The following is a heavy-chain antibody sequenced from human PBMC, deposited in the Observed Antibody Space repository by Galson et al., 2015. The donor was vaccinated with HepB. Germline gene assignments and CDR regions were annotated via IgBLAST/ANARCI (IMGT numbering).Heavy chain of an antibody. CDR2: ISSTGETI. J-gene: IGHJ4*02. D-gene: IGHD3-10*01. CDR3: ARGLMGVTEY. V-gene: IGHV3-11*04. CDR1: GFTFSDYY. Sequence: SLRLSCAASGFTFSDYYMSWIRQAPGKGLEWVSYISSTGETIYYADSVRGRFTISRDTARNSLYLQVNSLRAEDTAVYYCARGLMGVTEYWGQGTLGTVSS.